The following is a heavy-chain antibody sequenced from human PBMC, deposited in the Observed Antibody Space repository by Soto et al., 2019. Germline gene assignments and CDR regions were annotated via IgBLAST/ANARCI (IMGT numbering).Heavy chain of an antibody. CDR2: IYYSGST. V-gene: IGHV4-59*08. CDR3: ARAMLGYCSGGSCYDSLAFDI. J-gene: IGHJ3*02. Sequence: QVQLQESGPGLVKPSETLSLTCTVSGGSISSYYWSWIRQPPGKGLEWIGYIYYSGSTNYNPSLKSRVTISVDTSKNQFSLKLSSVTAADTAVYYCARAMLGYCSGGSCYDSLAFDIWGQGTMVTVSS. D-gene: IGHD2-15*01. CDR1: GGSISSYY.